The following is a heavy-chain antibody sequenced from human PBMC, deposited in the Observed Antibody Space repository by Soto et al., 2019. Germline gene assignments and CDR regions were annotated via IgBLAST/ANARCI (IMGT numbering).Heavy chain of an antibody. Sequence: QVHLVQSGAEVKKPGASVKVSCKGSGYAFTTYGITWVRQAPGQGLEWMGWISAHNGNTNYAQKLQGRVTVTRVTSTSTAYMELRSLRSDGTAVYYCARGRYGDYWGQGALVTVSS. J-gene: IGHJ4*02. CDR2: ISAHNGNT. D-gene: IGHD1-1*01. CDR1: GYAFTTYG. CDR3: ARGRYGDY. V-gene: IGHV1-18*01.